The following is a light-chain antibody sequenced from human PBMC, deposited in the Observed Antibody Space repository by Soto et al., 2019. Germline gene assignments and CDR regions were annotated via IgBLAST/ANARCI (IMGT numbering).Light chain of an antibody. CDR3: QQRSNWLT. CDR1: QSVSSY. V-gene: IGKV3-11*01. Sequence: EIVLTQSPATLSLSPGERATLSCRASQSVSSYLAWYQQKPGRAPRLLIYDASNRATGIPARFSGSGSGTDFTLTISSLEPEDFAVYYCQQRSNWLTFGGGTKVDSK. J-gene: IGKJ4*01. CDR2: DAS.